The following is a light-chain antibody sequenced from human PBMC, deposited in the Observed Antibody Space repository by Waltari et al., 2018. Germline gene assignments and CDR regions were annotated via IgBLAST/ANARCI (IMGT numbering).Light chain of an antibody. CDR1: QSLLHSTGYDF. J-gene: IGKJ3*01. CDR3: MQALQTPFT. Sequence: EIALTQSPLSLPVTPGEPASISCRSNQSLLHSTGYDFLDWYLQRPGQSPQLVIYLGSMRASGVPDRFSGSGTGTDFTRKISRVEAEDVAVYYCMQALQTPFTFGPGTRLDLK. V-gene: IGKV2-28*01. CDR2: LGS.